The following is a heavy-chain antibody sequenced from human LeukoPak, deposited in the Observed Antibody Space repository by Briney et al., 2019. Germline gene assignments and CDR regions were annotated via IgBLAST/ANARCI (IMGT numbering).Heavy chain of an antibody. V-gene: IGHV3-33*01. CDR3: ARRGSPGDYYYYGMDV. D-gene: IGHD2-15*01. Sequence: PGGSLGLSCAASGFTFSSYGMHWVRQAPGKGLEWVAVIWYDGSNKYYADSVKGRFTISRDNSKNTLYLQMNSLRAEDMAVYYCARRGSPGDYYYYGMDVWGQGTTVTVSS. J-gene: IGHJ6*02. CDR1: GFTFSSYG. CDR2: IWYDGSNK.